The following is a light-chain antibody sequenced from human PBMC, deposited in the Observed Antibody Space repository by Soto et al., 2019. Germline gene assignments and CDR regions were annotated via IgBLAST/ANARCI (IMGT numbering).Light chain of an antibody. Sequence: QSALTQPASVSGSPGQSITISCTGTSSDVGYYNYVSWYQQHPGKAPKLMIYEVIHRPSGVSNRFSGSKSGNTASLTISGLQAEDEADYYCSSYTDSSTRVVFGGGTKLTVL. CDR2: EVI. J-gene: IGLJ2*01. CDR3: SSYTDSSTRVV. V-gene: IGLV2-14*01. CDR1: SSDVGYYNY.